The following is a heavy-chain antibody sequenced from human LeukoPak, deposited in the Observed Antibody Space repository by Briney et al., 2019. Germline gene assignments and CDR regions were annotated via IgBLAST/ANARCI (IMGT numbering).Heavy chain of an antibody. Sequence: PSETLSLTCGVYGGSFSGYYWSWIRQPPGKGLEWIGDINHSGSTNYNPSLKSRVTISVDPSKSQFSLRLSSMTAADTAVYYCARDRYCSNTSCNRYYYHGMDVWGQGTTVTVSS. CDR1: GGSFSGYY. J-gene: IGHJ6*02. CDR2: INHSGST. CDR3: ARDRYCSNTSCNRYYYHGMDV. V-gene: IGHV4-34*01. D-gene: IGHD2-2*01.